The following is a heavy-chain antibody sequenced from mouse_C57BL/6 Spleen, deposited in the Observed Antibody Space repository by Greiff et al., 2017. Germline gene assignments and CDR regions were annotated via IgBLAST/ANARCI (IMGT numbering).Heavy chain of an antibody. Sequence: QVQLQQSGAELVMPGASVKLSCKASGYTFTSYWMHWVKQRPGQGLEWIGEIDPSDSYTNYNQKFKGKSTLTVDKSSSTAYMQLSSLTSEDSAVYYCARGRLGGYYFDYWGQGTTLTVSS. CDR2: IDPSDSYT. J-gene: IGHJ2*01. CDR1: GYTFTSYW. CDR3: ARGRLGGYYFDY. D-gene: IGHD3-1*01. V-gene: IGHV1-69*01.